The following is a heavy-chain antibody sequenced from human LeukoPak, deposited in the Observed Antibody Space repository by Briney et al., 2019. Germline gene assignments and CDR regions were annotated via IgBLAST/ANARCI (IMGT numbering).Heavy chain of an antibody. CDR1: GFTFNDYA. V-gene: IGHV3-43D*03. CDR3: AKDSDSSGFFEPPDF. CDR2: INWSGVST. Sequence: GGSLRLSCAVSGFTFNDYAMHWVRQVPGKGLEWVSLINWSGVSTYYADSVKGRFTISRDNNKDSLFLQMSSLRPEDTALYYCAKDSDSSGFFEPPDFWGRGTLVTVSS. J-gene: IGHJ4*02. D-gene: IGHD3-22*01.